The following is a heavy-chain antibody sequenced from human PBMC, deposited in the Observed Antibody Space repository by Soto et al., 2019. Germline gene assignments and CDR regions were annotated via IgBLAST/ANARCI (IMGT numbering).Heavy chain of an antibody. Sequence: QLQLQESGPGLVKPSETLSLTCTVSGVSISSDSYYWGWIRQPPGKGLEWIGSINYRGSTYHNPSPKSRVTLSVDASKNQFSLKLRALTAADTAVYYCVRRREGGDFWFEPWGQGTLVTVSS. CDR3: VRRREGGDFWFEP. J-gene: IGHJ5*02. D-gene: IGHD3-16*01. V-gene: IGHV4-39*01. CDR2: INYRGST. CDR1: GVSISSDSYY.